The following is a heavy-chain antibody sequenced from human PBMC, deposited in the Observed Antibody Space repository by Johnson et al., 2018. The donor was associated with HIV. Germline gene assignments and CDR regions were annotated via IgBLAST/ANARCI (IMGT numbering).Heavy chain of an antibody. V-gene: IGHV3-30*02. CDR3: AKVARYGGSGWVDAFDI. CDR2: IRYDGSNK. D-gene: IGHD6-19*01. Sequence: QMQLVESGGGLIQPGGSLRLSCEASGFTVSSYGMHWVRQAPGKGLEWVAFIRYDGSNKYYADSVKGRFTISRDNSKNTVFLQMNTLRADDTAVYYCAKVARYGGSGWVDAFDIWGQGTMVTVS. CDR1: GFTVSSYG. J-gene: IGHJ3*02.